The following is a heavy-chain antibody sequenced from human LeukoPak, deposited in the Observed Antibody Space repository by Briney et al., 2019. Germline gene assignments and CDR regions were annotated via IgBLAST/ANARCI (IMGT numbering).Heavy chain of an antibody. CDR3: TTVPYYYDNSGYHDY. V-gene: IGHV3-15*07. J-gene: IGHJ4*02. D-gene: IGHD3-22*01. CDR1: GFTFSNAW. CDR2: IKSKIDGGTT. Sequence: GGSLRLSCAASGFTFSNAWMNWVRQAPGKGLEWVGRIKSKIDGGTTDYAAPVKGRFTISRDDSKNTLYVQMNSLKTEDTAVYYCTTVPYYYDNSGYHDYWGQGTLVTVSS.